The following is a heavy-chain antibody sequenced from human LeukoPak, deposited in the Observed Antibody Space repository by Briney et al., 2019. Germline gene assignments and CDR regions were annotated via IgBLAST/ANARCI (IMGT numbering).Heavy chain of an antibody. J-gene: IGHJ5*02. CDR1: GGSISSGSYY. Sequence: PSETLSLTCTVSGGSISSGSYYWSWIRQPAGTGLEWIGRIYTSGSTNYNPSLKSRVTISVDTSKNQFSLKLSSVTAADTAVYYCARSRERTNNWFDPWGQGTLVTVSS. D-gene: IGHD1-14*01. V-gene: IGHV4-61*02. CDR3: ARSRERTNNWFDP. CDR2: IYTSGST.